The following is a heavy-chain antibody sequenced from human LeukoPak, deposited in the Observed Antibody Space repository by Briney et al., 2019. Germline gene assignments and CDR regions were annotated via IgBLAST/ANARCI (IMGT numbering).Heavy chain of an antibody. CDR2: IRYDGSNK. D-gene: IGHD2-15*01. CDR3: AKDRTGYCSGGSCYSFDY. J-gene: IGHJ4*02. Sequence: GGSLRLSCAASGFTFSSYGMHWVCQAPGEGLEWVAFIRYDGSNKYYADSVKGRFTISRDNSKNTLYLQMNSLRAEDTAVYYCAKDRTGYCSGGSCYSFDYWGQGTLVTVSS. CDR1: GFTFSSYG. V-gene: IGHV3-30*02.